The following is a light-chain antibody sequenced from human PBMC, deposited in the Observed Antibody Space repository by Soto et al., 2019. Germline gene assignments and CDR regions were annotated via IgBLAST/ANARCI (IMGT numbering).Light chain of an antibody. CDR2: GAS. V-gene: IGKV3-20*01. Sequence: EIVLTQSPGTLSLSPGERTTLSCRASQSVTRNYLAWFQQIPGQAPRLLIFGASTRATGIADRFSGSGSGTDFTLTISSLEPEDFAVYYCQQYGSSPYTFGQGTKLDIK. CDR3: QQYGSSPYT. CDR1: QSVTRNY. J-gene: IGKJ2*01.